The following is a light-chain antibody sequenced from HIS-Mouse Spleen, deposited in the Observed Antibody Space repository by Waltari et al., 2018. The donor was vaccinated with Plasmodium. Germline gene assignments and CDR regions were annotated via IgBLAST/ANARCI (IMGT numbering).Light chain of an antibody. CDR2: EDS. Sequence: SYELTQPPSVSVSPGQTARITCSGDALPKKYAYWYQQKSGQAPVLVIYEDSKRPSGSPERFSGASSGTMAALTSSGAQVEDEADYYWYSTDSSGNHRVFGGGTKLTVL. J-gene: IGLJ3*02. CDR1: ALPKKY. V-gene: IGLV3-10*01. CDR3: YSTDSSGNHRV.